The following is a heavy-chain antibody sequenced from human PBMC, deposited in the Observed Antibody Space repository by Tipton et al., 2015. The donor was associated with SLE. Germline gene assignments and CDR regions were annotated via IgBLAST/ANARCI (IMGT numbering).Heavy chain of an antibody. CDR3: ATSGPWFGDSFYFDY. V-gene: IGHV1-2*02. D-gene: IGHD3-3*01. Sequence: QLVQSGAVVKRPGASVRVSCQTSGYTFTDYYLHWVRQAPGHGLERVAWINPRTGDTHSAQPFQGRVALTSDTSATTGYMELSSLTFDDTAVYYCATSGPWFGDSFYFDYWGQGTLVPV. CDR2: INPRTGDT. CDR1: GYTFTDYY. J-gene: IGHJ4*02.